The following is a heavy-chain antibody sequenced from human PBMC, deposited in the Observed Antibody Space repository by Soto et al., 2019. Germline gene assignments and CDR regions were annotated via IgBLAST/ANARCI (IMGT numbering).Heavy chain of an antibody. CDR3: AKDFGAWSDS. J-gene: IGHJ5*02. CDR2: ISYDGTDK. CDR1: GFAFSTYG. Sequence: QVHLVESGGGVVQPGRSLTISCVGSGFAFSTYGMHWVRQAPAKGLEWVALISYDGTDKYYADSVKGRFSISRDNSKQTLSLHMDSLRPEDTALYYCAKDFGAWSDSWGQGTLVNVSS. D-gene: IGHD6-19*01. V-gene: IGHV3-30*18.